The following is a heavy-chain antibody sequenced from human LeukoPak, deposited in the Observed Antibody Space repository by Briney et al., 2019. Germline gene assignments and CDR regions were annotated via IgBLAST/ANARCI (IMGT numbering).Heavy chain of an antibody. CDR1: GFTFSSYG. CDR2: ISYDGSNK. V-gene: IGHV3-30*18. D-gene: IGHD4-17*01. CDR3: AKSSTTVTLSYFDY. Sequence: QTGGSLRLSCAASGFTFSSYGMHWVHQAPGKGLEWVAVISYDGSNKYYADSVKGRFTISRDNSKNTLYLQMNSLRAEDTAVYYCAKSSTTVTLSYFDYWGQGTLVTVSS. J-gene: IGHJ4*02.